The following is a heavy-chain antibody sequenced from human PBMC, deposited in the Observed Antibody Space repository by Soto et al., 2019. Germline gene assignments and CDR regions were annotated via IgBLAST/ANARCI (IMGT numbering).Heavy chain of an antibody. CDR2: ISSDSRYI. CDR3: ARDTRTGYCISTSCYYYGLDV. D-gene: IGHD2-2*01. J-gene: IGHJ6*02. CDR1: GFTFSDFG. V-gene: IGHV3-21*06. Sequence: GGSLRLSCAASGFTFSDFGMNWVRQAPGKGLEWVSSISSDSRYINYADSVKGRFTISRGNAKNSVYLQMNSLRAEDTAVYYCARDTRTGYCISTSCYYYGLDVWGQGTTVTVSS.